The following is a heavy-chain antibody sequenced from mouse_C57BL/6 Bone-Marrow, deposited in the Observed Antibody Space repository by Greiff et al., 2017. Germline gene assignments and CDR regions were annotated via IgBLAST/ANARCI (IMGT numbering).Heavy chain of an antibody. CDR1: GFNIKDDY. CDR3: TTSTVVAGYYAMDY. CDR2: IDPANGDT. D-gene: IGHD1-1*01. Sequence: EVQLVESGAELVRPGASVKLSCTASGFNIKDDYMHWVKQRPEQGLEWIGWIDPANGDTEYASKFQGKATITADTSSNTAYLQLSSLTSEDTAVYYCTTSTVVAGYYAMDYWGQGTSVTVSS. J-gene: IGHJ4*01. V-gene: IGHV14-4*01.